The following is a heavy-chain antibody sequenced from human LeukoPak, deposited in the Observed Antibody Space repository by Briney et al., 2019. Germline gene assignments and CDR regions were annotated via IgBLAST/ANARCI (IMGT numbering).Heavy chain of an antibody. J-gene: IGHJ4*02. CDR2: IGPNNGNT. Sequence: ASVKVSCKASTYTFITYGVAWVRQAPGRGLEWMGWIGPNNGNTNYAQNLQGRVTMTTDTSTDTAYMELRSLRSDDTAVYYCARDSGGRGHFDLWGQGTLVTVSS. CDR3: ARDSGGRGHFDL. V-gene: IGHV1-18*01. D-gene: IGHD3-16*01. CDR1: TYTFITYG.